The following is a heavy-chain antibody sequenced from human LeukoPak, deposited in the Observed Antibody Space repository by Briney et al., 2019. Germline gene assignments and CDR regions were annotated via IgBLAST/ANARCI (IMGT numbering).Heavy chain of an antibody. Sequence: GGSLRLSCAASGFTFSSYAMSWVRQAPGKGLEWVSAISGSGGSTYYADSVKGRFTISRDNSKNTMYLQMTSLRAEDTAVYYCAKDRGGSGVNDAFDIWGPGTMVSVSS. CDR3: AKDRGGSGVNDAFDI. CDR2: ISGSGGST. V-gene: IGHV3-23*01. J-gene: IGHJ3*02. D-gene: IGHD3-10*01. CDR1: GFTFSSYA.